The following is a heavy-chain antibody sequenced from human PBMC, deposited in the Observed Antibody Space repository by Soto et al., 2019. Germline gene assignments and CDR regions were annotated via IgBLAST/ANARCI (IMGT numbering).Heavy chain of an antibody. CDR3: ARHSYYDILTGYYRNYYYYGMDG. J-gene: IGHJ6*02. V-gene: IGHV5-51*01. Sequence: PGESLKISCKGSGYSFTSYWIGWVRQMPGKGLEWMGIIYPGDSDTRYSPSFQGQVTISADKSISTAYLQWSSLKASDTAMYYCARHSYYDILTGYYRNYYYYGMDGWGQGTTVTVSS. CDR1: GYSFTSYW. CDR2: IYPGDSDT. D-gene: IGHD3-9*01.